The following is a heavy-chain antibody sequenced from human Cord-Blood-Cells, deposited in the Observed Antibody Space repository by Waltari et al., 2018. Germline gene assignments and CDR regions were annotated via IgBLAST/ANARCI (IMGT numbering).Heavy chain of an antibody. CDR1: GYSISSGYY. J-gene: IGHJ4*02. D-gene: IGHD7-27*01. CDR3: ARRTGEFDY. CDR2: IYHSGST. V-gene: IGHV4-38-2*01. Sequence: QVQLQESGPGLVKPSETLSLTCAVAGYSISSGYYWGWIWQPPGKGLEWIGSIYHSGSTYYNPSLKSRVTISVDTSKNQFSLKLSSVTAADTAVYYCARRTGEFDYWGQGTLVTVSS.